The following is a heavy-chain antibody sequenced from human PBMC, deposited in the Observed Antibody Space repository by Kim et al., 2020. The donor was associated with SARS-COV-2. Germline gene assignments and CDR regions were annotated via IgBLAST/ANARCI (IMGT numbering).Heavy chain of an antibody. CDR3: ARALYSSSRFDP. Sequence: NYAQKLQGRVTMTTDTSTSTAYMELRSLRSDDTAVYYCARALYSSSRFDPWGQGTLVTVSS. V-gene: IGHV1-18*01. D-gene: IGHD6-13*01. J-gene: IGHJ5*02.